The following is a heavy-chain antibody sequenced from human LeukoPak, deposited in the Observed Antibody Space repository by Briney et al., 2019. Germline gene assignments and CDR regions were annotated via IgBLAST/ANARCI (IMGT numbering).Heavy chain of an antibody. CDR3: ARERLSGSYLEAVDY. V-gene: IGHV1-46*01. Sequence: ASVKVSCKASEYTFTSYYMHWVRQAPGQGLEWMGIINPSGGTTTYAQKFQGRVTMTRDTSTSTVYMELSSLRSEDTAVYYCARERLSGSYLEAVDYWGQGTLVTVSS. CDR1: EYTFTSYY. D-gene: IGHD1-26*01. CDR2: INPSGGTT. J-gene: IGHJ4*02.